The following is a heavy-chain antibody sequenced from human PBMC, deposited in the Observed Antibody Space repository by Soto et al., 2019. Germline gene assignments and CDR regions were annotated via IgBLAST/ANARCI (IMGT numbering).Heavy chain of an antibody. Sequence: QVQLVQSGAEVKKPESSVKVSCKAPGGTFSTYAISWVRQAPGQGLEWMGGIIPMFGTANYAQRFEDRVTIPADESAKAVYLAPSSLRSEDTAVYFCASGIQLWLRRINNGYSGWGQGTLVTVSS. V-gene: IGHV1-69*12. J-gene: IGHJ4*02. CDR3: ASGIQLWLRRINNGYSG. CDR2: IIPMFGTA. CDR1: GGTFSTYA. D-gene: IGHD5-18*01.